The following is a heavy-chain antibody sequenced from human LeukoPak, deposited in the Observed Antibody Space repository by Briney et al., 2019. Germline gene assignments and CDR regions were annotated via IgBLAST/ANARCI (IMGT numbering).Heavy chain of an antibody. D-gene: IGHD3-10*01. V-gene: IGHV3-30*01. CDR1: GFTFSSYA. CDR3: ARDPAGSGTYWDYFDY. CDR2: ISYDGSNK. J-gene: IGHJ4*02. Sequence: PGRSLRLSCAASGFTFSSYAMHWVRQAPGKGLEWVAVISYDGSNKYYADSVKGRFTISRDNSKNTLYLQMNSLRAEDTAVYYCARDPAGSGTYWDYFDYWGQGTLVTVSS.